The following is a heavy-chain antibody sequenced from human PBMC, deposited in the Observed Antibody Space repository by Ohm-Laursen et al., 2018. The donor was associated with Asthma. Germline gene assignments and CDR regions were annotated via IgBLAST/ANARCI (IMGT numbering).Heavy chain of an antibody. V-gene: IGHV1-69*13. Sequence: SVKVSCKASGGTFSSSAIGWVRQAPGQGLEWMGGIIPIFGTANYAQKFQGRVTITADESTSTAYMELSSLRSEDTAVYYCAASAKDIVVVPAAMVEYYYYGMDVWGQGPTVTVSS. CDR1: GGTFSSSA. CDR2: IIPIFGTA. D-gene: IGHD2-2*01. CDR3: AASAKDIVVVPAAMVEYYYYGMDV. J-gene: IGHJ6*02.